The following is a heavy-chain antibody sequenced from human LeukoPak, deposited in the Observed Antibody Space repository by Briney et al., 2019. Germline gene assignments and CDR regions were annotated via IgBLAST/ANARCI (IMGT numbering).Heavy chain of an antibody. Sequence: GGSLRLSCAASGFTFSSYCMNWVRQAPGKGLEWVSSISSSSSYIYYADSVKGRFTISRDNAKNSVYLQMNSLTAEDTAVHYCVRAHHPGGWFDPWGQGTLVTVSS. CDR1: GFTFSSYC. V-gene: IGHV3-21*01. CDR3: VRAHHPGGWFDP. D-gene: IGHD3-10*01. CDR2: ISSSSSYI. J-gene: IGHJ5*02.